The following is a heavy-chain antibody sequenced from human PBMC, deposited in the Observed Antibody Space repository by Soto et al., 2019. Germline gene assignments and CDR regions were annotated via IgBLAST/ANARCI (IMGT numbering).Heavy chain of an antibody. Sequence: SETLSLTCAVYGGSFSGYYWSWIRQPPGKGLEWIGEINHSGSTNYNPSLKSRVTISVDTSKNQFSLKLSSVTAADTAAYYCASFYYYDSSGYYFDSWGQGTLVTVS. D-gene: IGHD3-22*01. J-gene: IGHJ4*02. V-gene: IGHV4-34*01. CDR1: GGSFSGYY. CDR2: INHSGST. CDR3: ASFYYYDSSGYYFDS.